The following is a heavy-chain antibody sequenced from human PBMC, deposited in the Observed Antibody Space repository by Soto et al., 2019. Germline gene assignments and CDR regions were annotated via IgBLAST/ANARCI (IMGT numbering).Heavy chain of an antibody. J-gene: IGHJ5*02. Sequence: GGSLRLSCAASGFTFSSYSMNWVRQAPGKGLEWVSSISSSSSYIYYADSVKGRFTISRDNAKNSLYLQMNSLRAEDTAVYYCARDTGSSSAWFDPWGQGTLVTVAS. CDR3: ARDTGSSSAWFDP. V-gene: IGHV3-21*01. CDR2: ISSSSSYI. D-gene: IGHD6-6*01. CDR1: GFTFSSYS.